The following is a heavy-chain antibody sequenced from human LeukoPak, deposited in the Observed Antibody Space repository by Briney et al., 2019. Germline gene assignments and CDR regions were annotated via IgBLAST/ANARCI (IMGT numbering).Heavy chain of an antibody. CDR3: AKWHGPNTAMGKDFDY. V-gene: IGHV3-11*01. J-gene: IGHJ4*02. D-gene: IGHD5-18*01. CDR2: ISSSGSTI. Sequence: GGSLRLSCAASGFTFSDYYMSWIRQAPGKGLEWVSYISSSGSTIYYADSVKGRFTISRDNAKNSLYLQMNSLRAEDTAVYYCAKWHGPNTAMGKDFDYWGQGTLVTVSS. CDR1: GFTFSDYY.